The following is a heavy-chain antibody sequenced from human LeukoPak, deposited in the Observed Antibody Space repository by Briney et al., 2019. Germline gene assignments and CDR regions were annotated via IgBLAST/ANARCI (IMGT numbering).Heavy chain of an antibody. V-gene: IGHV3-7*03. D-gene: IGHD5-24*01. Sequence: GGSLRLSCAASGFTFSSHWMTWVRQAPGKGLEWVANIKQDGSEKYYVDSVKGRFTISRDNTRNSLYLQMNSLRVEGTAMYYCARGMGDYWGQGTLVTVSS. CDR3: ARGMGDY. CDR1: GFTFSSHW. J-gene: IGHJ4*02. CDR2: IKQDGSEK.